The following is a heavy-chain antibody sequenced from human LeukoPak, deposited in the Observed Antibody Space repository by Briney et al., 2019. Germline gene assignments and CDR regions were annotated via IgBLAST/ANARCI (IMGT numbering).Heavy chain of an antibody. Sequence: PSETLSLTCTDYWNWIRQPPGKGLEWIGYVFYSGSTNYNPSLKSRVTISVDTSKNQFSLKLISVTAADTALYYCARDAVTYDAFDIWGQGTMVTVSS. CDR2: VFYSGST. D-gene: IGHD2-21*02. CDR1: Y. V-gene: IGHV4-59*01. CDR3: ARDAVTYDAFDI. J-gene: IGHJ3*02.